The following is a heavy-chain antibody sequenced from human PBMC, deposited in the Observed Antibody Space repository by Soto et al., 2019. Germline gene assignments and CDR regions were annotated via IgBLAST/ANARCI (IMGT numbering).Heavy chain of an antibody. Sequence: GGSVRLSCAASGFTFSSYAMSWVRQAPGKGLEWVSAISGSGGSPSYAPSVTGRFPISRDNCKNTLYLQMNSLRAEDTAVYYCAKRHLWDGYDFWSGSSLTGWFDPWGQGTLVTSPQ. J-gene: IGHJ5*02. CDR3: AKRHLWDGYDFWSGSSLTGWFDP. CDR1: GFTFSSYA. CDR2: ISGSGGSP. V-gene: IGHV3-23*01. D-gene: IGHD3-3*01.